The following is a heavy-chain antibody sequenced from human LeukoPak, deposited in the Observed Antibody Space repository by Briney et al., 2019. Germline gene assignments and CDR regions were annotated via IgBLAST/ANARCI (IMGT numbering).Heavy chain of an antibody. Sequence: PGGSLTLSCPASGFTFSGHWMSWVRQAHGKGLEWVANINQAGSDKYYVDSVKGRFTISRDNANNLLYLQMNSLRGEDTAVYYCTRDRSRAEDDWGQGTLVTVSS. CDR3: TRDRSRAEDD. CDR2: INQAGSDK. D-gene: IGHD1-14*01. CDR1: GFTFSGHW. J-gene: IGHJ4*02. V-gene: IGHV3-7*01.